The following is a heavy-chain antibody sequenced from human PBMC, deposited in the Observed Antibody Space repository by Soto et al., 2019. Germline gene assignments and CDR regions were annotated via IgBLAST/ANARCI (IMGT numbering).Heavy chain of an antibody. CDR3: ARDGYGVVPFDY. V-gene: IGHV4-61*01. Sequence: PSETLSLTCTVSGGSVSSGSYYWSWIRQPPGKGLEWIGYIYYSGSTNYNPSLKSRVTISVDTSKNQFSLKLSSVTAADTAVYYCARDGYGVVPFDYWGQGTVVTVSS. J-gene: IGHJ4*02. CDR1: GGSVSSGSYY. D-gene: IGHD4-17*01. CDR2: IYYSGST.